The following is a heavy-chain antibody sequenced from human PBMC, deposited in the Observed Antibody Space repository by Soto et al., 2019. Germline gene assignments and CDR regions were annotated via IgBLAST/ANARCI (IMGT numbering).Heavy chain of an antibody. CDR1: GFTFSSYA. D-gene: IGHD3-22*01. CDR3: PRNYYASSGYDAFDI. J-gene: IGHJ3*02. CDR2: ISYDGSNK. V-gene: IGHV3-30-3*01. Sequence: HLGGSLRLSCAASGFTFSSYAMHWVRQAPGKGLEWVAVISYDGSNKYYADSVKGRFTISRDNSKNTLYLQMNSLRAEDTAVSYCPRNYYASSGYDAFDIWGQGKMVT.